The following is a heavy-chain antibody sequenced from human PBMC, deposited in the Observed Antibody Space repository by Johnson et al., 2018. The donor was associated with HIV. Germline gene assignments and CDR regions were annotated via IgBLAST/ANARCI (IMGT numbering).Heavy chain of an antibody. J-gene: IGHJ3*02. V-gene: IGHV3-23*04. D-gene: IGHD6-13*01. CDR3: TTGQLGGASDI. CDR1: GFTVSSNY. CDR2: ISGSGGRQ. Sequence: VQLVESGGGLVQPGGSLRLSCAASGFTVSSNYMSWVRQAPGKGLGWVSAISGSGGRQYYADSVKGQFTISRDNAKNTLYLQMNSLKIEDTAVYYCTTGQLGGASDIWGQGTMVTFSS.